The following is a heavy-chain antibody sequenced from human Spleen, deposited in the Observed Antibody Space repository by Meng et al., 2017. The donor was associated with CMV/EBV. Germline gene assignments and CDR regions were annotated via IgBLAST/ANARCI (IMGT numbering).Heavy chain of an antibody. V-gene: IGHV1-18*01. Sequence: ASVKVSCKASGYTFTSYGISWVRQAPGQGLEWMGWISAYNGNTNYAQKLQGRVTITTDESTSTAYMELSSLRSEDTAVYYCARALSVVVAATPRYYYYGMDVWGQGTTVTVSS. CDR1: GYTFTSYG. CDR3: ARALSVVVAATPRYYYYGMDV. J-gene: IGHJ6*02. CDR2: ISAYNGNT. D-gene: IGHD2-15*01.